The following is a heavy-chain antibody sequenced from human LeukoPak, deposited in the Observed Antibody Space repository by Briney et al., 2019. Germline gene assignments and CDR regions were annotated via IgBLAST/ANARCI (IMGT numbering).Heavy chain of an antibody. Sequence: GGSLRLSCAASGFTFSDYYMSWIRQTPGKGLVWVSYISTSGSITNYADSLKGRFTISRDNAKNSLYLQMNGLRADDTAVYYCARLGGSGWSKDYWGQGTLVTVSS. CDR3: ARLGGSGWSKDY. CDR1: GFTFSDYY. D-gene: IGHD6-19*01. V-gene: IGHV3-11*01. J-gene: IGHJ4*02. CDR2: ISTSGSIT.